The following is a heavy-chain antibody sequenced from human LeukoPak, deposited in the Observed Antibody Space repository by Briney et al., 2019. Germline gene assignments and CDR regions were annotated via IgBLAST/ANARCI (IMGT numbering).Heavy chain of an antibody. D-gene: IGHD3-22*01. CDR2: IYTSGST. V-gene: IGHV4-61*02. CDR1: GGSISSGSYY. Sequence: SQTLSLTCTVSGGSISSGSYYWSWIRQPAGKGLEWIGRIYTSGSTNYNPSLKSRVTISVDTSKNQFSLKLSSVTAADTAVYYCARVFIDYDSSEYYFDHWGQGTLVTVSS. CDR3: ARVFIDYDSSEYYFDH. J-gene: IGHJ4*02.